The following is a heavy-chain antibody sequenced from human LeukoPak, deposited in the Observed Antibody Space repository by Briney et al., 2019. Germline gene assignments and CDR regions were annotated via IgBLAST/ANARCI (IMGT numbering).Heavy chain of an antibody. D-gene: IGHD1-26*01. Sequence: GASVKVSCKASGYTFTSHDINWVRQATGQGLEWMGWMNPNSGNTGSAQKFQGRVTTTRNTSISTAYMELSSLRSEDTAIYYCARGRGSGSNYRRLDYWGQGSLVTVSS. CDR1: GYTFTSHD. CDR3: ARGRGSGSNYRRLDY. CDR2: MNPNSGNT. J-gene: IGHJ4*02. V-gene: IGHV1-8*03.